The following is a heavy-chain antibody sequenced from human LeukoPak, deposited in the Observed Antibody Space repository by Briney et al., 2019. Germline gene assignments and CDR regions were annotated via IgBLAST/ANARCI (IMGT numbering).Heavy chain of an antibody. D-gene: IGHD6-19*01. CDR3: ARDGGGWNYYFDY. J-gene: IGHJ4*02. V-gene: IGHV4-59*01. CDR1: GGSISSYY. Sequence: PSETLSLTCTVSGGSISSYYWSWIRQPPGKGLEWIGYIYYSGSTNYNPSLKSRVTISVDTSKNQFSLKLSSVTAADTAVYYCARDGGGWNYYFDYWGQGTLVTVSS. CDR2: IYYSGST.